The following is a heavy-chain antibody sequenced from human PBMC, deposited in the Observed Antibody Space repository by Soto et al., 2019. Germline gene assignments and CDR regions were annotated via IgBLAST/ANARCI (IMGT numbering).Heavy chain of an antibody. CDR1: GFSISDYE. D-gene: IGHD2-21*02. CDR3: ARNPSGQWVVTLYCDL. Sequence: DVQLVESGGDLAQPGGSLRLSCAASGFSISDYEMNWVRQAPGKGLEWVSYISGSGITVYYADSVKGRFTISRDNAKNSVFLQMNTLRVEDAAIYYCARNPSGQWVVTLYCDLCCQGTLVTVSS. CDR2: ISGSGITV. J-gene: IGHJ4*02. V-gene: IGHV3-48*03.